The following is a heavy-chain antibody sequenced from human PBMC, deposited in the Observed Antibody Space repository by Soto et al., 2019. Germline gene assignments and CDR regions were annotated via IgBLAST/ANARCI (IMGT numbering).Heavy chain of an antibody. D-gene: IGHD2-8*01. J-gene: IGHJ4*02. Sequence: EVQLVESGGGLVQPGGSLRLSCAASGFTLSNNWMTWVRQAPGKGLEWVANINKDGSAKHYVDSVKGRFTISRDSAKNSLDLEMNSLRADDTAVYFCAGFVANGYWRQGTLVTVSS. CDR2: INKDGSAK. CDR3: AGFVANGY. V-gene: IGHV3-7*01. CDR1: GFTLSNNW.